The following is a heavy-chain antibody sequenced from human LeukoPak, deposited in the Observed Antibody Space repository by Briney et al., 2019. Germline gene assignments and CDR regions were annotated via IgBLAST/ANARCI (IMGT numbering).Heavy chain of an antibody. J-gene: IGHJ4*02. Sequence: GGSLRLSCAASGFTFSSFNMNWVRQAPGKGLEWVSYISSSSRNTYYVDSVKGRFTISRDNAKNSLYLQMNSLRDEDTAVYYCARDGRFDYWSQGTLVTVSS. V-gene: IGHV3-48*02. CDR3: ARDGRFDY. CDR1: GFTFSSFN. D-gene: IGHD1-26*01. CDR2: ISSSSRNT.